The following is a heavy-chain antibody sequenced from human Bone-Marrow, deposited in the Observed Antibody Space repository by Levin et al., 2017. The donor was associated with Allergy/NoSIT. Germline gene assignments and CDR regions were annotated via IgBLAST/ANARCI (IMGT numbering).Heavy chain of an antibody. CDR3: ARGRLFCSGGSCYWSHYFDS. D-gene: IGHD2-15*01. V-gene: IGHV4-34*01. CDR1: GGSLSSYS. J-gene: IGHJ4*02. Sequence: SSETLSLTCAVYGGSLSSYSWTWIRQSPGKGLEWVGEIDDSGRTKYNESLHSRLTMSVDTSKKQFSLKLRSVTAADTAVYYCARGRLFCSGGSCYWSHYFDSWGQGTLVTVSS. CDR2: IDDSGRT.